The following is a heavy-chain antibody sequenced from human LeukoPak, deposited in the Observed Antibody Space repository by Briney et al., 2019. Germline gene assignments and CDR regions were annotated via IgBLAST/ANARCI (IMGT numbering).Heavy chain of an antibody. D-gene: IGHD4-17*01. J-gene: IGHJ4*02. V-gene: IGHV3-43*02. Sequence: GGSLRLSCAASGFTFDDYAMHWVRQAPGKGLEWVSLISGDGGSTYYADSVKGRFTISRDNSKNSLYLQMNSLRTEDTALYYCARDSRMSAAHGDPEDWGQGTLVTVSS. CDR3: ARDSRMSAAHGDPED. CDR2: ISGDGGST. CDR1: GFTFDDYA.